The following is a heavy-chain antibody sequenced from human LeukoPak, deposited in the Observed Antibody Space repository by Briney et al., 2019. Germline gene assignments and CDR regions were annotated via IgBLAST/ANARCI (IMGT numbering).Heavy chain of an antibody. Sequence: GGSLRLSCAASGFTFSSFALSWVRQGPGKGLEWVSGISGSGGSTYYADSVKGRFTISRDNSNNRLYLQMNSLRPEDTAVYYCAKGGAATMRDGYNYYYYYMEVWGRGTTVTVSS. V-gene: IGHV3-23*01. CDR2: ISGSGGST. CDR3: AKGGAATMRDGYNYYYYYMEV. D-gene: IGHD5-24*01. J-gene: IGHJ6*03. CDR1: GFTFSSFA.